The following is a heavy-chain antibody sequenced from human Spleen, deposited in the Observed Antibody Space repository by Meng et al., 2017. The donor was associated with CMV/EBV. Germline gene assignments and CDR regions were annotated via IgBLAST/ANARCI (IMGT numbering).Heavy chain of an antibody. J-gene: IGHJ6*02. V-gene: IGHV3-30-3*01. D-gene: IGHD2-2*01. CDR3: AKDLGTEYQLLMEGNYHYYAMDV. Sequence: GESLKISCAASGFTFSNYPMDWVRLAPGKGLEWVAVISYDGSSKFYAVSVKGRFTISRDNSKNTLYLQMNSVRLEDTAVYYCAKDLGTEYQLLMEGNYHYYAMDVWGQGTTVTVSS. CDR2: ISYDGSSK. CDR1: GFTFSNYP.